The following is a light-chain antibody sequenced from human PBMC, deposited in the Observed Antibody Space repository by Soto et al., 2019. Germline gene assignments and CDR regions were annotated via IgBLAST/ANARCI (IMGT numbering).Light chain of an antibody. J-gene: IGKJ2*01. CDR1: QSIRSY. V-gene: IGKV1-39*01. Sequence: DIQMTQSPSSLSASVGDRVTITCRASQSIRSYLNWYHQKPGKTPQLLIYGASNLQSGAPSRFTGSGSGTLFTLTISSLQPEDFATYYCQQSYTTPYTFGQGTKLEIK. CDR3: QQSYTTPYT. CDR2: GAS.